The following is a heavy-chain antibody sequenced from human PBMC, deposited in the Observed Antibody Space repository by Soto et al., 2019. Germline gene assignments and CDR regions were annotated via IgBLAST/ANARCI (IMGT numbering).Heavy chain of an antibody. J-gene: IGHJ4*02. CDR1: GFSLSSTRTA. D-gene: IGHD6-19*01. CDR2: IYWDDDK. Sequence: QITLKESGPTLVKPTQTLTLTCTFSGFSLSSTRTAVGWIRQPPGKALEWLALIYWDDDKRYSPFLKSRLTITKDTSKNQVVLTMSNMDPVDTARYYCAHIVVAGLGYYFHYWGQGTLVTVSS. CDR3: AHIVVAGLGYYFHY. V-gene: IGHV2-5*02.